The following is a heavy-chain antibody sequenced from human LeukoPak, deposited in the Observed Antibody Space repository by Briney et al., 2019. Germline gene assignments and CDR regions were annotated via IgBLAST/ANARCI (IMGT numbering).Heavy chain of an antibody. CDR2: ISSSGSTI. CDR3: AKVRMGATTYAWDI. V-gene: IGHV3-48*03. D-gene: IGHD1-26*01. J-gene: IGHJ3*02. CDR1: GFTLSRYK. Sequence: GESLRLSRAASGFTLSRYKMKSVPAGLEERRGRVSYISSSGSTIYYADSVKGRFTISRDNSKNTLYLQMNSLRAEDTAVYYCAKVRMGATTYAWDIWGQGTMVTVSS.